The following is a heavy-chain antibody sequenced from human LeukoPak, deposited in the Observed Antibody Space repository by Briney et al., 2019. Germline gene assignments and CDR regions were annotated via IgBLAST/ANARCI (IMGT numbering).Heavy chain of an antibody. CDR3: ARGDNTMCGSDCYSGGYDY. CDR1: GYYISRGYY. CDR2: IYHSGST. Sequence: SETLSLTCTVSGYYISRGYYWGWIRQPPGKGLGWIGSIYHSGSTYYNPYLKSRVTISVDTSKNQFSLKLSSVTAADTAVYYCARGDNTMCGSDCYSGGYDYWDQGTLVTVSS. D-gene: IGHD2-21*01. V-gene: IGHV4-38-2*02. J-gene: IGHJ4*02.